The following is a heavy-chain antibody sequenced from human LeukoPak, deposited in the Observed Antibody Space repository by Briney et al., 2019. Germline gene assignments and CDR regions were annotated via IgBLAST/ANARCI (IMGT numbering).Heavy chain of an antibody. CDR1: GGSISSSSYY. J-gene: IGHJ6*02. V-gene: IGHV4-39*07. CDR3: ARGSSSWSYYYYGMDV. CDR2: INHSGST. Sequence: SETLSLTCTVSGGSISSSSYYWSWIRQPPGKGLEWIGEINHSGSTNYNPSLKSRVTISVDTSKNQFSLKLSSVTAADTAVYYCARGSSSWSYYYYGMDVWGQGTTVTVSS. D-gene: IGHD6-13*01.